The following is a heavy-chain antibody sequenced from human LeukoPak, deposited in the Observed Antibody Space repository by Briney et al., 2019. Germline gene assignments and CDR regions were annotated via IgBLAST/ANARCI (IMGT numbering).Heavy chain of an antibody. V-gene: IGHV4-59*08. Sequence: SETLSLTCTVSGGSISSYYRSWIRQPPGKGLEWIGCFYYSGNTNSNPSLKSRVAISVDTSKNQFSLKLMSVTAADTAVYYCATVRPENSGSYYWDYWGQGTLVTVSS. CDR3: ATVRPENSGSYYWDY. CDR2: FYYSGNT. J-gene: IGHJ4*02. CDR1: GGSISSYY. D-gene: IGHD1-26*01.